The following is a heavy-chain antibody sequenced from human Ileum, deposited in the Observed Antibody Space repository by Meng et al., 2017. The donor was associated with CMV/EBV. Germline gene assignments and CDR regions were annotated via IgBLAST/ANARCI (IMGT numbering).Heavy chain of an antibody. V-gene: IGHV2-5*02. CDR3: ANRRGSGWYETYFDS. J-gene: IGHJ4*02. Sequence: HITLKEFGPTLLKPTQTLTLTCTFSGFSLSTNGVGVGWIRQPPGKALEWLALIYWDDTKRYSPSLKSRLTISKDTSKNQVVLTMTNTDTVDTATYYCANRRGSGWYETYFDSWGQGTLVTVSS. D-gene: IGHD6-19*01. CDR1: GFSLSTNGVG. CDR2: IYWDDTK.